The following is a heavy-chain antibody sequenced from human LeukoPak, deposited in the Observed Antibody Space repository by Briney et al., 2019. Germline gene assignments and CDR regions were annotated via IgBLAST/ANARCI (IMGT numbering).Heavy chain of an antibody. D-gene: IGHD6-19*01. V-gene: IGHV4-34*01. J-gene: IGHJ4*02. Sequence: SETLSLTCAVYGGSFSGYYWSWIRQPPGKGLEWIGEINHSGSANYNPSLKSRVSISVRTSKNHFSLKLTSVTAADTATYYCARETSLAGFASGLGFNYWGQGILVTVSS. CDR1: GGSFSGYY. CDR2: INHSGSA. CDR3: ARETSLAGFASGLGFNY.